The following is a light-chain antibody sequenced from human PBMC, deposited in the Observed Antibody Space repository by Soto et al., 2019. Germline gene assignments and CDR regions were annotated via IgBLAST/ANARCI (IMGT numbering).Light chain of an antibody. Sequence: DIQMTQSPSTLSASVGDRVTITCRASQSISHWLAWYQQKPGKAPNLLIYDASTSESGVPSRFSGRGSGTEFTLTISSLQPDDFATYYCQQYNSYSITFGQGTRLEIK. CDR1: QSISHW. J-gene: IGKJ5*01. CDR3: QQYNSYSIT. V-gene: IGKV1-5*01. CDR2: DAS.